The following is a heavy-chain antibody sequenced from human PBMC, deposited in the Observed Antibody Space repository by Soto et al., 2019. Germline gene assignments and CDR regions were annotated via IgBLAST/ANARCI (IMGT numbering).Heavy chain of an antibody. D-gene: IGHD6-13*01. CDR2: IFSNDEK. V-gene: IGHV2-26*04. J-gene: IGHJ5*02. Sequence: VTVKESGPVLVKPTETLTLTCSVSGFSLSNAGLGVSWIRQPPGKALEWLAHIFSNDEKSYSTSLKSRLTISKDTSKSQVVLTMTNMDPVDTATYYCASTYSTSWYWFDPWGQGTLVIVSS. CDR3: ASTYSTSWYWFDP. CDR1: GFSLSNAGLG.